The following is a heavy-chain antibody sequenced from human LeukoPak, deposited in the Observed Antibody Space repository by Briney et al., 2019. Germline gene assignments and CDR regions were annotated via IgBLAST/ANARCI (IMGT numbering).Heavy chain of an antibody. CDR3: ARQTGSGLFSLP. CDR1: GDSISSSNCY. V-gene: IGHV4-39*01. D-gene: IGHD3-10*01. J-gene: IGHJ4*02. CDR2: IYFSGGT. Sequence: SETLSLTCTVSGDSISSSNCYWGWIRQPPGKGLEWFGSIYFSGGTYYNASLKSRVTMSVDTSKNQFSLKLSSVTAADTAVYYCARQTGSGLFSLPGGQGTLVTVSS.